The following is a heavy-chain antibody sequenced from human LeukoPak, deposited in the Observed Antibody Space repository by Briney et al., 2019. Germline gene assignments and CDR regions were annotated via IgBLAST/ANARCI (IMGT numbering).Heavy chain of an antibody. J-gene: IGHJ4*02. V-gene: IGHV3-30-3*01. Sequence: PGGSLRLSCAASGFTFSSYAMHWVRQAPGKGLEWVAVISYDGSDKYYADSVKGRFTISRDSSKNTLYLQMNSLRAEDTALYYCARRRFCSGGDCQPPRGYFDYWGQGTLVTVSS. CDR1: GFTFSSYA. D-gene: IGHD2-21*01. CDR3: ARRRFCSGGDCQPPRGYFDY. CDR2: ISYDGSDK.